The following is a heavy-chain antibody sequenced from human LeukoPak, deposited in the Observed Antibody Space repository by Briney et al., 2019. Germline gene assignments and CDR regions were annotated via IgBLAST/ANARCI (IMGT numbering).Heavy chain of an antibody. CDR3: ARGHDSDWGSTDY. CDR1: GVSISSGSYL. Sequence: PSQTLSLTCTVSGVSISSGSYLWSWIRQPAGKGLEWIGRIYTRGNTNNNPSLKSRVTISVDKSKNQFPLKLTSVTAADTAVYYCARGHDSDWGSTDYWRQGTLVTVPA. J-gene: IGHJ4*02. CDR2: IYTRGNT. V-gene: IGHV4-61*02. D-gene: IGHD3-16*01.